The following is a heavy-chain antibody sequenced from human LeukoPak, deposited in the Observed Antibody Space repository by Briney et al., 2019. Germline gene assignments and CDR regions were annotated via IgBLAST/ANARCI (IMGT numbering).Heavy chain of an antibody. Sequence: PGGSLRLSCAASGFTFSSYSMNWVRQAPGKGLEWVSSISSSSSYIYYADSVKGRFTISRDNAKNSLYLQMNSLRAEDTAVYYCARDPTLRYCSGGSCSAWGYFAYWGQGTLVTVSS. V-gene: IGHV3-21*01. CDR3: ARDPTLRYCSGGSCSAWGYFAY. CDR1: GFTFSSYS. J-gene: IGHJ4*02. CDR2: ISSSSSYI. D-gene: IGHD2-15*01.